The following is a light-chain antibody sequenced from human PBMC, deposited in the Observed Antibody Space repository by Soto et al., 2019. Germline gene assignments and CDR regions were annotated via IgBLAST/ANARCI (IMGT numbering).Light chain of an antibody. V-gene: IGLV2-11*01. CDR2: DVS. Sequence: QSALTQPRSVSGSPGQSVTISCTGTSSDVGGYNYVSWYQEHPGKAPKLIIYDVSKRPSGVPDRFSGSKSGNTASLTISGLQAEDEADYYCSSYTSSSTLGYVFGTGTKLTVL. J-gene: IGLJ1*01. CDR3: SSYTSSSTLGYV. CDR1: SSDVGGYNY.